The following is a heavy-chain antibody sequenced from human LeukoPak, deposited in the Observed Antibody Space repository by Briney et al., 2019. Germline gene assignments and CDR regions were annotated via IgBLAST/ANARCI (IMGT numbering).Heavy chain of an antibody. Sequence: PGGSLRLSCAASGFTFSSYGMHWVRQAPGKGLEWVSYISSSSSTIYYADSVKGRFTISRDNAKNSLYLQMNSLRAEDTAVYYCARHPILCSGGSCYWWFDPWGQGTLVTVSS. CDR1: GFTFSSYG. CDR2: ISSSSSTI. J-gene: IGHJ5*02. D-gene: IGHD2-15*01. CDR3: ARHPILCSGGSCYWWFDP. V-gene: IGHV3-48*01.